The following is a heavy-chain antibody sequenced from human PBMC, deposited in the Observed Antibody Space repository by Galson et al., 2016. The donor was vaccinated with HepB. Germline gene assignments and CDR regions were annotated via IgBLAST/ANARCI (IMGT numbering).Heavy chain of an antibody. Sequence: QSGAEVKKPGASMKVSCKASGYIFTTYGINWVRQAPGQGLEWMGRITPIFGTAKYAQKFQGRVTITADESTTTAYMALSSLRSEDTAVYYCAITPEDRAGWYKNYFYYAMDVWGQGTTVTVSS. V-gene: IGHV1-69*13. CDR3: AITPEDRAGWYKNYFYYAMDV. D-gene: IGHD1-14*01. J-gene: IGHJ6*02. CDR2: ITPIFGTA. CDR1: GYIFTTYG.